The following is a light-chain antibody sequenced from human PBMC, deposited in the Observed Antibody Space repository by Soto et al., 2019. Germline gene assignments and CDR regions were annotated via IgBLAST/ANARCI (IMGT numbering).Light chain of an antibody. V-gene: IGLV2-14*01. CDR3: IAYTSSSTHV. Sequence: QSVLTQPASVSGSPGQSITISCTGTSSDIGGYKHVSWYQQHPGKAPKLMIYEVTNRPSGVSYRFSGTKSGNTASLTISGLQAEDEADYYCIAYTSSSTHVFGTGTKGTVL. CDR2: EVT. J-gene: IGLJ1*01. CDR1: SSDIGGYKH.